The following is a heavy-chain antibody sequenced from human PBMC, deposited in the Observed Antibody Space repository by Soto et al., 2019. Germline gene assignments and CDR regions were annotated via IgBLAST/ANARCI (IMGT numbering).Heavy chain of an antibody. Sequence: PGGSLRLSCAASGFRFSDRYMTWIRQAPGKGLEWISYISGGGDIIHYTDSVKGRFTVSRDNAKNSLYLQMDSLRAEDTAVYYCAADVYYYASSYWGQGALVTVSS. J-gene: IGHJ4*02. CDR2: ISGGGDII. CDR3: AADVYYYASSY. D-gene: IGHD3-10*01. CDR1: GFRFSDRY. V-gene: IGHV3-11*01.